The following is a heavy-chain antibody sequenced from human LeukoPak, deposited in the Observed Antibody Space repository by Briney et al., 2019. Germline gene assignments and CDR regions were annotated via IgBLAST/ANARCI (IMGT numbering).Heavy chain of an antibody. CDR2: IKQDGSEK. V-gene: IGHV3-7*04. CDR1: GFTLSSSW. Sequence: GGSLTLSCAAAGFTLSSSWMSWVRQAPGKVLEWVANIKQDGSEKYYVDSVRGRFTISRDNTEKSLYLQMNSLRAEDTAVYYCARGGGRSLDYWGQGTLVTVSS. J-gene: IGHJ4*02. CDR3: ARGGGRSLDY. D-gene: IGHD3-10*01.